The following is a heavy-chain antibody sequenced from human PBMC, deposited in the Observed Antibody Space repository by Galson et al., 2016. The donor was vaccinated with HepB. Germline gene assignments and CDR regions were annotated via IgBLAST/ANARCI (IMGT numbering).Heavy chain of an antibody. CDR2: VYHSGST. CDR3: ARTEYGFMGHPDD. CDR1: GASISSSDW. J-gene: IGHJ4*02. Sequence: SETLSLTCTVSGASISSSDWWSWVRQPPGKGLEWIGEVYHSGSTNYKPSLKNRVTISVDKSKNQFSLKLSSVTAADTAVYYCARTEYGFMGHPDDWGQGTLVTVSS. V-gene: IGHV4-4*02. D-gene: IGHD6-6*01.